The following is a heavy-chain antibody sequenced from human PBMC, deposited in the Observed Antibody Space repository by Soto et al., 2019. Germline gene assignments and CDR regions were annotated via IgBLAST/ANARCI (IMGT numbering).Heavy chain of an antibody. CDR3: ASTVIVVVINPNTPFDP. J-gene: IGHJ5*02. CDR1: GGTFSSYA. Sequence: QVQLVQSGAEVKKPGSSVKVSCKASGGTFSSYAISWVRQAPGQGLEWMGGIIPIFGTANYAQKFQGRVTITADESTRTADIELRSLGSEDTAVYYCASTVIVVVINPNTPFDPWGQGTLVTVSS. CDR2: IIPIFGTA. D-gene: IGHD3-22*01. V-gene: IGHV1-69*12.